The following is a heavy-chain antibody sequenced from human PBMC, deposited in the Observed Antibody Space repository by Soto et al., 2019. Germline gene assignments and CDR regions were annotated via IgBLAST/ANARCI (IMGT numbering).Heavy chain of an antibody. Sequence: SQTLSLTCXISGDSVSSNSAAWNWIRQSPSRGLEWLGRAYYRSKWYNDYAVSVKSRITINPDTSKNQFPLQLNSVTPEDTAVYYCARAITMIVVTDYYYGMDVWGQGTTVTVSS. D-gene: IGHD3-22*01. V-gene: IGHV6-1*01. CDR1: GDSVSSNSAA. CDR2: AYYRSKWYN. CDR3: ARAITMIVVTDYYYGMDV. J-gene: IGHJ6*02.